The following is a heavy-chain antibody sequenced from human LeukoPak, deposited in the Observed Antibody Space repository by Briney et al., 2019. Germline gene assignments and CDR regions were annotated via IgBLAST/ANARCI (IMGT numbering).Heavy chain of an antibody. CDR1: GLSISGYS. CDR3: ARAGDLLAGYYNYYYYGMDV. J-gene: IGHJ6*02. CDR2: ISSSDSQI. V-gene: IGHV3-21*01. D-gene: IGHD3-9*01. Sequence: GGSLRLSCAASGLSISGYSMHWFRQAPGKALEWVSCISSSDSQIYYADAVKGRFTISRDNARNSVYLQMNSLRAEDTAVYYCARAGDLLAGYYNYYYYGMDVWGRGTTVTVSS.